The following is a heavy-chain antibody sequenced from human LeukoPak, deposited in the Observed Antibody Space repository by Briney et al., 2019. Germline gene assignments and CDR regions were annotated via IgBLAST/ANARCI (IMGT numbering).Heavy chain of an antibody. J-gene: IGHJ6*03. V-gene: IGHV1-46*01. CDR1: GYTFTSYY. D-gene: IGHD2-15*01. Sequence: ASVKVSCKASGYTFTSYYMHWVRQAPGQGLEWMGIINPSGGSTSYAQKFQGRVTMTRDTSTSTVYMELSSLRSEDTAVYYCARDLVVAAAPYYYYYYMDVWGKGTTVTISS. CDR3: ARDLVVAAAPYYYYYYMDV. CDR2: INPSGGST.